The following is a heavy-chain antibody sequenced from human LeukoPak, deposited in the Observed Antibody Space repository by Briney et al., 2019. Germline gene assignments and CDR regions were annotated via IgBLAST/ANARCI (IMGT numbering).Heavy chain of an antibody. CDR1: GGTFSSYA. D-gene: IGHD2-2*01. J-gene: IGHJ5*02. Sequence: ASVKVSCKASGGTFSSYAISWVRQAPGQGLEWMGGIIPIFGTANYAQKFQGRVTITADESTSTAYMELSSVTAADTAVYYCARRMGVPNNWFDPWGQGTLVTVSS. CDR3: ARRMGVPNNWFDP. CDR2: IIPIFGTA. V-gene: IGHV1-69*13.